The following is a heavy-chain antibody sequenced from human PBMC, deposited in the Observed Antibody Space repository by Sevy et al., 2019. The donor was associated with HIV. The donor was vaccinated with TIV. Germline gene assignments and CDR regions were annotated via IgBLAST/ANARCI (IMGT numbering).Heavy chain of an antibody. V-gene: IGHV3-30-3*01. D-gene: IGHD3-22*01. CDR2: ISNDGSNK. CDR3: ARDPYYYDSSAQGGAFDI. J-gene: IGHJ3*02. CDR1: GFTFSSYD. Sequence: GGSLRLSCAASGFTFSSYDMHRVRQAPGKGLEWVAVISNDGSNKYYADSVKGRFTISRDNSKNTLYLQMNSLRAEDTAVDYCARDPYYYDSSAQGGAFDIWGQGTMVTVSS.